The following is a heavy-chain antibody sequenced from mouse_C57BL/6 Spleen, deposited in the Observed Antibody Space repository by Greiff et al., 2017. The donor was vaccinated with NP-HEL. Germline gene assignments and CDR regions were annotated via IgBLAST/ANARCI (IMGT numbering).Heavy chain of an antibody. CDR3: TKGYGSSYLLFDY. J-gene: IGHJ2*01. CDR2: IYPGNSDT. CDR1: GYTFTSYW. D-gene: IGHD1-1*01. Sequence: EVQLQQSGTVLARPGASVKMSCKTSGYTFTSYWMHWVKQRPGQGLEWIGAIYPGNSDTSYNQKFKGKAKLTAVTSASTAYMELSSLTNEDSAVYYCTKGYGSSYLLFDYWGQGTTLTVSS. V-gene: IGHV1-5*01.